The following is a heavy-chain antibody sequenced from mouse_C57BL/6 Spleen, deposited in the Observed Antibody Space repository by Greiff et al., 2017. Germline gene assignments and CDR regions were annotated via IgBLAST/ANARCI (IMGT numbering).Heavy chain of an antibody. CDR3: ANLLAGTLYAMDC. Sequence: EVQLQQSVAELVRPGASVKLSCTASGFNIKNTYMHWVKQRPEQGLEWIGRIDPANGNTKYAPKFQGKATITADTSSNTAYLQLSSLTAEDTAIYYCANLLAGTLYAMDCWGQGTSVTVSS. CDR1: GFNIKNTY. J-gene: IGHJ4*01. D-gene: IGHD1-1*01. V-gene: IGHV14-3*01. CDR2: IDPANGNT.